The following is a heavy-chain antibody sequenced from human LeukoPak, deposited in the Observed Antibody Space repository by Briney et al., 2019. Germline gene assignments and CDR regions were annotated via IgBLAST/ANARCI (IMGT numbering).Heavy chain of an antibody. V-gene: IGHV1-2*02. CDR3: ARRGDLGSQDILHAWYFVL. CDR2: IRPSRGGT. Sequence: ASVKVSCKTSGCIFTDYDIHWVRQAPGQGLEWMGWIRPSRGGTHYAQKFQGRVTMNSDTSIRTVYMELSSLRFDDTAVYFCARRGDLGSQDILHAWYFVLWGGGDFVTVSS. D-gene: IGHD2-21*01. J-gene: IGHJ2*01. CDR1: GCIFTDYD.